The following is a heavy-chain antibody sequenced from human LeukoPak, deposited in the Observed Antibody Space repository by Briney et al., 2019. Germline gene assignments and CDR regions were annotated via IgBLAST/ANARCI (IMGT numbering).Heavy chain of an antibody. J-gene: IGHJ5*02. V-gene: IGHV4-34*01. Sequence: SETLSLTCAVYGGSFSGYYWSWIRQPPGKGLEWIGEINHSGSTNYNPSLKSRVTISVDTSKNQFSLKLGSVTAADTAVYYCARAPTGDNWFDPWGQGTLVTVSS. CDR1: GGSFSGYY. CDR2: INHSGST. D-gene: IGHD4-17*01. CDR3: ARAPTGDNWFDP.